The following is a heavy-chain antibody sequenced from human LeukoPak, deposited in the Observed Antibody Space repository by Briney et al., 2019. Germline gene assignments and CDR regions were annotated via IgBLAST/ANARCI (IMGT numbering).Heavy chain of an antibody. J-gene: IGHJ4*02. CDR3: ARDFYSSGWYGNIDY. D-gene: IGHD6-19*01. Sequence: GGSLRLSCAASGFTFSSYGMHWVRQAPGKGLEWVAVIWYDGSNKYYADSVKGRFTISRDNSKNTLYLQMNSLRAEDTAVYYCARDFYSSGWYGNIDYWGQGTLVTVSS. CDR2: IWYDGSNK. V-gene: IGHV3-33*01. CDR1: GFTFSSYG.